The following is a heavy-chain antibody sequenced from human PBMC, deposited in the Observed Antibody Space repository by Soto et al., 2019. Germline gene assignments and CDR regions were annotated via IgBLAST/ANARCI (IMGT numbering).Heavy chain of an antibody. CDR3: AKAEDIVVVPAALNYYYMDV. Sequence: GGSLRLSCAASGFTFSSYAMSWVRQAPGKGLEWVSAISGSGGSTYYADSVKGRFTISRDNSKNTLYLQMNSLRAEDTAVYYCAKAEDIVVVPAALNYYYMDVWGKGTTVTVSS. CDR1: GFTFSSYA. D-gene: IGHD2-2*01. CDR2: ISGSGGST. J-gene: IGHJ6*03. V-gene: IGHV3-23*01.